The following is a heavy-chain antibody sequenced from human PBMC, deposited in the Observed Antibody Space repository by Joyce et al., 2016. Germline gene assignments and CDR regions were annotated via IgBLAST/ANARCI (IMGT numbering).Heavy chain of an antibody. D-gene: IGHD4-11*01. CDR2: VYWRGDK. J-gene: IGHJ5*02. Sequence: QITLKESGPTLVTPTQTLTLTCTFSGFSLSSCGTAVGWVRQPPGKALEWLAIVYWRGDKHDSPSVRNRVTLIEDTFRKQVVLTVTNLDPVDTATYYCAHRNDDSRAWGPGILVTVSS. CDR3: AHRNDDSRA. CDR1: GFSLSSCGTA. V-gene: IGHV2-5*01.